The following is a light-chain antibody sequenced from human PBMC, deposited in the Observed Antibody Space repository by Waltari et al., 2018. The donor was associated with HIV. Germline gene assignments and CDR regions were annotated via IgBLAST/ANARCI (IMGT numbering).Light chain of an antibody. J-gene: IGLJ2*01. CDR3: YSTNIRGNSRL. Sequence: SSELTQPPSVSVSPGQTARITCSGDALPKEYAHWYQQRSGQAPVLVIYEDTQRPSGIPERFSGSTSGTMSTLIITGAQVEDEGDYYCYSTNIRGNSRLFGGGTKLTVL. CDR1: ALPKEY. V-gene: IGLV3-10*01. CDR2: EDT.